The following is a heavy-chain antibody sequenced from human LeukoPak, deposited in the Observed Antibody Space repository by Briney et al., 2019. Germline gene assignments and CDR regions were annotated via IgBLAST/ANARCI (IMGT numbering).Heavy chain of an antibody. Sequence: ASMKVSCKASGYTFTGYYMHWVRQAPGQGLEWMGWINPNSGGTNYAQKFQGWVTMTRDTSISTAYMELSRLRSDDTAVYYCARDLGLDGYNYYYYGMDVWGQGTTVTVSS. V-gene: IGHV1-2*04. J-gene: IGHJ6*02. CDR3: ARDLGLDGYNYYYYGMDV. D-gene: IGHD5-24*01. CDR1: GYTFTGYY. CDR2: INPNSGGT.